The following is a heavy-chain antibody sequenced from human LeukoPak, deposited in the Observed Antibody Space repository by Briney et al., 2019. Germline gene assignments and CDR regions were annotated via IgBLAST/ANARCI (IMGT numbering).Heavy chain of an antibody. V-gene: IGHV3-30*18. CDR2: ISYDGGKK. CDR1: GFTFRNYG. Sequence: PGGSLRLSCAASGFTFRNYGMHWVRQAPGKGLEWVAVISYDGGKKYSTDSVKGRFTISRDNSKNTLYLQMNSLRAEDTAVYYCAKDPSSGYYWWFDPWGQGTLVTVSS. CDR3: AKDPSSGYYWWFDP. D-gene: IGHD3-22*01. J-gene: IGHJ5*02.